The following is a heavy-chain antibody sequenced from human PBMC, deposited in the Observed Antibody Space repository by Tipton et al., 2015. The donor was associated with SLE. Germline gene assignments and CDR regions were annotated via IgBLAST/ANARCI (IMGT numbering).Heavy chain of an antibody. Sequence: TLSLTCTVSGGSISSYYWSWIRQPPGKGLEWIGYIYTSGSTNYNPSLKSRVTISVDTSKNQFSLKLSSVTAADTAVYYCARDSGLGTYDSSGYYSPDAFDIWGQGTMVTVSS. CDR2: IYTSGST. CDR3: ARDSGLGTYDSSGYYSPDAFDI. CDR1: GGSISSYY. V-gene: IGHV4-4*08. D-gene: IGHD3-22*01. J-gene: IGHJ3*02.